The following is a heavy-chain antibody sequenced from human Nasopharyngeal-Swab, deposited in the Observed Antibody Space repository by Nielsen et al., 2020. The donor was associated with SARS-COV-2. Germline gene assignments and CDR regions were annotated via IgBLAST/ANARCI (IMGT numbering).Heavy chain of an antibody. Sequence: WIRQPPGKGLEWVAVISYDGSNKYYADSVKGRFTISRDNSKNTLYLQMNSLRAEDTAVYYCAKEGLEDGGASDIWGQGTMVTVSS. CDR3: AKEGLEDGGASDI. CDR2: ISYDGSNK. D-gene: IGHD3-16*01. J-gene: IGHJ3*02. V-gene: IGHV3-30*18.